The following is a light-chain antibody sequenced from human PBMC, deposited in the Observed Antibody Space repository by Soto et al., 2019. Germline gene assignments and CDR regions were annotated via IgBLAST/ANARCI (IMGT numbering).Light chain of an antibody. V-gene: IGKV1-39*01. J-gene: IGKJ1*01. CDR1: QSISSY. Sequence: DIQMTQSPSSLSASVGDRVTITCRASQSISSYLNWYQQKPGKAPKLLIYAASSLQSGVPSRFSGSGSGTDFTLTNSSLQPEDFAVYYCQQYGSSPQTFGQGTKVEIK. CDR3: QQYGSSPQT. CDR2: AAS.